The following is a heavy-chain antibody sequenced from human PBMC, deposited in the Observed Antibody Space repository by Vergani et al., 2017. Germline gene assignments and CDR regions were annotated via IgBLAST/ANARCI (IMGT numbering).Heavy chain of an antibody. Sequence: QVQLVESGGGVVQPGRSLRLSCAASGFTFSSYAMHWVRQAPGKGLEWVAVISYDGSNKYYADSVKGRFTISRDNSKNTLYLQMNSLRAEDTAVYYCARGVVVAATVYWGQGTLVTVSS. CDR3: ARGVVVAATVY. CDR2: ISYDGSNK. J-gene: IGHJ4*02. CDR1: GFTFSSYA. V-gene: IGHV3-30*01. D-gene: IGHD2-15*01.